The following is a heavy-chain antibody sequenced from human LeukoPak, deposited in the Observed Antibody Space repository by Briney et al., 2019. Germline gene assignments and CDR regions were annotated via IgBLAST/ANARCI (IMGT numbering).Heavy chain of an antibody. CDR2: IYYSEST. D-gene: IGHD2-2*01. J-gene: IGHJ5*02. CDR3: ARGAKIVVVPAAPVLYNWFDP. CDR1: GGSISSSSYY. Sequence: SETLSLTCTVSGGSISSSSYYWGWIRQPPGKGLEWIGSIYYSESTYYNPSLKSRVTISVDTSKNQFSLKLSSVTAADTAVYYCARGAKIVVVPAAPVLYNWFDPWGQGTLVTVSS. V-gene: IGHV4-39*07.